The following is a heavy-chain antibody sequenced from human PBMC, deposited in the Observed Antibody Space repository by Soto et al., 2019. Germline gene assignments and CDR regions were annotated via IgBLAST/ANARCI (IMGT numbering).Heavy chain of an antibody. J-gene: IGHJ6*02. CDR1: GYTFTSYY. D-gene: IGHD1-26*01. Sequence: GASVKVSCKASGYTFTSYYMHWVRQAPGQGLEWMGIINPSGGSTSYAQKFQGRVTITRDTSASTAYMELSSLRSEDTAVYYCARDRLWELLPGYYYGMDVWGQGTTVTVSS. V-gene: IGHV1-46*01. CDR3: ARDRLWELLPGYYYGMDV. CDR2: INPSGGST.